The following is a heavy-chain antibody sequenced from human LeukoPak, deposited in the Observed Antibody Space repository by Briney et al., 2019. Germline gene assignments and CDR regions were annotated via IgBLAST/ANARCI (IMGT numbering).Heavy chain of an antibody. CDR3: AAGLPIYYYYYYMDV. Sequence: SVKVSCKASGGTFSSYAISWVRQAPGQGPEWMGRIIPIFGTANYAQKFQGRVTITADKSTSTAYMELSSLRSEDTAVYYCAAGLPIYYYYYYMDVWGKGTTVTVSS. V-gene: IGHV1-69*06. D-gene: IGHD3-9*01. CDR1: GGTFSSYA. J-gene: IGHJ6*03. CDR2: IIPIFGTA.